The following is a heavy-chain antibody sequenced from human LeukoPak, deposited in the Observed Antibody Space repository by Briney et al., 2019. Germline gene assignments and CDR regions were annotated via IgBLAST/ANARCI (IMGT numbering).Heavy chain of an antibody. CDR2: ISSSSSYI. CDR1: GFTFSSYS. J-gene: IGHJ3*01. CDR3: ARVWYGGNRTFDV. V-gene: IGHV3-21*01. D-gene: IGHD4-23*01. Sequence: GRSLRLSCAASGFTFSSYSMNWVRQAPGKGLEWVSSISSSSSYIYYADSVKGRFTISRDNAKNSLYLQMNSLRAEDTAVYYCARVWYGGNRTFDVWGQGTMVTVSS.